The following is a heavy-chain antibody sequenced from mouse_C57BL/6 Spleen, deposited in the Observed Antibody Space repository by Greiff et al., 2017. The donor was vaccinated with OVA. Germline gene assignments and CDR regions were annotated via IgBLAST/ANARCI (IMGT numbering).Heavy chain of an antibody. Sequence: QVQLQQSGPELVKPGASVKISCKASGYAFSSSWMNWVKQRPGKGLEWIGRIYPGDGDTNYNGKFKGKATLTADKSSSTAYMQLSSLTSEDSAVYFCLRQLRLLFDYWGQGTTLTVSS. CDR1: GYAFSSSW. V-gene: IGHV1-82*01. CDR3: LRQLRLLFDY. CDR2: IYPGDGDT. J-gene: IGHJ2*01. D-gene: IGHD3-2*02.